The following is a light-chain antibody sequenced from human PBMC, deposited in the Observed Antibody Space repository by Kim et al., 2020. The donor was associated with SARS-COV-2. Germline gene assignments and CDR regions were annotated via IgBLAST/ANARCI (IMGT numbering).Light chain of an antibody. CDR2: DAS. CDR1: QSVRSW. Sequence: SASIGDRVTIPCRASQSVRSWLAWYQQKPGKAPKLLIYDASSLEGGVPSRFSGSGSGTDFTLTISSLQPDDSATYYCQQYNSYWTFGQGTKVDI. CDR3: QQYNSYWT. V-gene: IGKV1-5*01. J-gene: IGKJ1*01.